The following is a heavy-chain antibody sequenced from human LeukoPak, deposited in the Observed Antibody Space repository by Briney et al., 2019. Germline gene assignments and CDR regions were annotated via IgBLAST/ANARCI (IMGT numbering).Heavy chain of an antibody. Sequence: SETLSLTCSLSGDSINHNGYYWGWIRQSPEKGLEWIGEISHRGRTYYNLSLKSRVTISIDTSKNQFSLKLSSVTAADTAVYYCARGPGQLVRTPPRGWFDPWGQGTLVTVSS. D-gene: IGHD6-6*01. J-gene: IGHJ5*02. V-gene: IGHV4-39*07. CDR1: GDSINHNGYY. CDR2: ISHRGRT. CDR3: ARGPGQLVRTPPRGWFDP.